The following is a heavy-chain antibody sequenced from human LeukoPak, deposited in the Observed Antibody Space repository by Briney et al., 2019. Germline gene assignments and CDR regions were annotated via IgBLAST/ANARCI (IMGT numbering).Heavy chain of an antibody. CDR3: AKESEGAARLTFDY. D-gene: IGHD6-6*01. CDR2: INGSGGST. J-gene: IGHJ4*02. Sequence: GGSLRLSCAASGFTFSSYDMSWVRQAAGKGLEWVSPINGSGGSTYYPDLVKGRFTIFRANSKNTPDLQMNRLRADATAVYCRAKESEGAARLTFDYWGQGTLVTVSS. CDR1: GFTFSSYD. V-gene: IGHV3-23*01.